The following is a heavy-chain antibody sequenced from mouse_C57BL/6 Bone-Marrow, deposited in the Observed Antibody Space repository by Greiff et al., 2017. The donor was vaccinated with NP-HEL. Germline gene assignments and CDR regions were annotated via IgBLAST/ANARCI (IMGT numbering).Heavy chain of an antibody. CDR2: ISSGSSTI. Sequence: EVQLQESGGGLVKPGGSLKLSCAASGFTFSDYGMNWVRQAPEKGLEWVAYISSGSSTIYYADTVKGRFNISRDNAKNTLFLQMTSLRSEDTAMYYCVREHRDWGQGTTLTVST. J-gene: IGHJ2*01. V-gene: IGHV5-17*01. CDR1: GFTFSDYG. CDR3: VREHRD.